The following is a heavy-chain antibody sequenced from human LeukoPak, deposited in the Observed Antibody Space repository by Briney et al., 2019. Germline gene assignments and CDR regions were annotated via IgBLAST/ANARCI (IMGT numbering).Heavy chain of an antibody. J-gene: IGHJ4*02. CDR1: GGSFSGYY. CDR3: ARGLMDTAMVLHSFDY. Sequence: SETLSLTCAVYGGSFSGYYWSWIRQPPGKGLEWIGEINHSGSTNYNPSLKSRVIISVDTSKNQFSLKVSSVTAADTAAYYCARGLMDTAMVLHSFDYWGQGTLVTVSS. D-gene: IGHD5-18*01. V-gene: IGHV4-34*01. CDR2: INHSGST.